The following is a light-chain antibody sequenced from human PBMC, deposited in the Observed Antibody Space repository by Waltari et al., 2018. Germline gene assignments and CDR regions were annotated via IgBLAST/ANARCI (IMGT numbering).Light chain of an antibody. J-gene: IGKJ4*01. CDR2: RAS. CDR3: QQYLKWPLT. V-gene: IGKV3-15*01. CDR1: QSVSDA. Sequence: EIVMTQSPATLSVSPGERATLSCRASQSVSDALAWYQQIPGQAPRLLIYRASTRAPGIPARFSGSGSGTEFTLTISSLQSEDFAVYSCQQYLKWPLTFGGGTKVEIK.